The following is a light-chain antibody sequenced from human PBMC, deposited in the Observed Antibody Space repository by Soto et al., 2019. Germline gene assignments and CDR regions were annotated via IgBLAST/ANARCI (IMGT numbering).Light chain of an antibody. J-gene: IGLJ3*02. CDR3: QSYDSSLSAWV. CDR1: SSNIGAGYD. CDR2: GNT. V-gene: IGLV1-40*01. Sequence: QSVLTQPPSVSGAPGQRVTISCTGASSNIGAGYDVHWYQHLPGTVPKLLIYGNTNRPSGVPDRFSGSKSGTSASLAITGLQAEDEADYYCQSYDSSLSAWVFGGGTKLTVL.